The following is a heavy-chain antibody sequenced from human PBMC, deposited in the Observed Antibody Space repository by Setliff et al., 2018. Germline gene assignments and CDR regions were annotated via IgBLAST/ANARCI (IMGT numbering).Heavy chain of an antibody. J-gene: IGHJ4*02. CDR2: ISSSSSPI. V-gene: IGHV3-48*02. CDR1: GFSFNNAW. D-gene: IGHD3-22*01. Sequence: GALRLSCAASGFSFNNAWMNWVRQAPGKGLEWVSYISSSSSPIYYADPVNGRFTVSRANSKKTLYLQMNSLRDEDTAVYYCARDNEDYDSGGYTPYFDHWGQGALVTVSS. CDR3: ARDNEDYDSGGYTPYFDH.